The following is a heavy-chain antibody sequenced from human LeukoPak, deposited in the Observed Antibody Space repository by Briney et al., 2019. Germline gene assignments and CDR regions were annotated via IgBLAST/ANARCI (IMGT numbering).Heavy chain of an antibody. CDR3: ARDYVYAFDY. CDR1: GFSFSSYS. CDR2: ISGDGNAK. D-gene: IGHD2/OR15-2a*01. V-gene: IGHV3-48*01. Sequence: GSLRLSCAASGFSFSSYSINWVRQAPGKGLEWVSYISGDGNAKHYTDSVKGRFTISRDNAKNALYLQMNSLRAEDTAVYFCARDYVYAFDYWGQGTLVTVSS. J-gene: IGHJ4*02.